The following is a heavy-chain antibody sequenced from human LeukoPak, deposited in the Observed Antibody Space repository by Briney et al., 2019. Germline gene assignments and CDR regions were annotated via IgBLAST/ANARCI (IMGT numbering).Heavy chain of an antibody. CDR2: ISWNSGSI. V-gene: IGHV3-9*01. D-gene: IGHD6-13*01. J-gene: IGHJ3*02. CDR1: GFTFDDYA. Sequence: PGGSLRLSCAASGFTFDDYAMHWVRQAPGKGLEWVSGISWNSGSIGYADSVKGRFTISRDNAKNSLYLQMNSLRAEDTAVYYCARVKWVAAAGTGAFDIWGQGTMVTVSS. CDR3: ARVKWVAAAGTGAFDI.